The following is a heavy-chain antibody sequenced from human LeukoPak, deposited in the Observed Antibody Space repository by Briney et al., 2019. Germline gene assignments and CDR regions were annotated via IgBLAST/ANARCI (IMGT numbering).Heavy chain of an antibody. J-gene: IGHJ4*02. D-gene: IGHD4-23*01. CDR3: ASSYGGKTYFDY. CDR1: GFTFINYA. Sequence: GGSLRLSCAASGFTFINYALTWVRQTPGKGLECVSAISGDGVSPYYADSVRGRFTISRDNSKNTLYLQMGSLRAEDMAVYYCASSYGGKTYFDYWGQGTWSPSPQ. CDR2: ISGDGVSP. V-gene: IGHV3-23*01.